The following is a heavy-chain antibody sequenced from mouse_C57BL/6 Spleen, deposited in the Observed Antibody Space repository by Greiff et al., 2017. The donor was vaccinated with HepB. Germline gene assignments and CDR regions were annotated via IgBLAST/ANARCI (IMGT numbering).Heavy chain of an antibody. CDR1: GYTFTSYW. CDR2: IYPCSGST. CDR3: ARRGGSSYKDAMDY. Sequence: VQLQQSGAELVKPGASVKMSCKASGYTFTSYWITWVKQRPGQGLEWIGDIYPCSGSTNYNEKFKSKATLTVDTSSSTAYMQISRRTSEDSAVYYGARRGGSSYKDAMDYWGQGTSVTVSS. D-gene: IGHD1-1*01. J-gene: IGHJ4*01. V-gene: IGHV1-55*01.